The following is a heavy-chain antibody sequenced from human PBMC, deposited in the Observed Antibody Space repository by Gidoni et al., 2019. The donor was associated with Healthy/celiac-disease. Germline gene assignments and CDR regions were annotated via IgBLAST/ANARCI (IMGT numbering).Heavy chain of an antibody. V-gene: IGHV1-46*01. Sequence: QVQLVQSGAEVKKPGASVKVYCKASGYTFTSYYMHWVRQAPGQGLEWMGIINPSGGSTSYAQKFQGRVIMTRDTSTSTVYMELSSLRSEDTAVYYCARDRVVVVPAAILDYWGQGTLVTVSS. CDR3: ARDRVVVVPAAILDY. CDR2: INPSGGST. J-gene: IGHJ4*02. CDR1: GYTFTSYY. D-gene: IGHD2-2*02.